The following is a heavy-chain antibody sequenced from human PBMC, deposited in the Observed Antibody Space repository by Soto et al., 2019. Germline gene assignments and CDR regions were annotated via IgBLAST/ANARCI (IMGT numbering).Heavy chain of an antibody. V-gene: IGHV3-48*02. D-gene: IGHD2-15*01. CDR2: ISKSSTTI. J-gene: IGHJ6*02. Sequence: EVQLVESGGGLVQPGGSLRLSCAASGFTFSSYNMNWVRQAPGKGLELIADISKSSTTINYADSVKGRFTISRDNAKNSLYLQMNSLRDEDTAVYYCAKDGGSFYYDGMDVWGQGTTVSVSS. CDR1: GFTFSSYN. CDR3: AKDGGSFYYDGMDV.